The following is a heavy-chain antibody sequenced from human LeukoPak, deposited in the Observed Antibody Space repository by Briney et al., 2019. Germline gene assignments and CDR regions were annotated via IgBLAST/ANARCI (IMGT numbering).Heavy chain of an antibody. CDR1: GFTFSSYG. CDR3: ARGAGAEGATRLYYMDV. Sequence: GGSLRLSCAASGFTFSSYGMHWVRQAPGKGLEWVAVIWYDGSNKYYADSVKGRFTISRDNSKNTLYLQMNSLRAEDTAVYYCARGAGAEGATRLYYMDVWGKGTTVTVSS. D-gene: IGHD1-26*01. CDR2: IWYDGSNK. J-gene: IGHJ6*03. V-gene: IGHV3-33*01.